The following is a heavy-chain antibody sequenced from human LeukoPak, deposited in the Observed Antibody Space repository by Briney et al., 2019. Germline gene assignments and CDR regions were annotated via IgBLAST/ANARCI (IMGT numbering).Heavy chain of an antibody. CDR3: AKSSGGTLFGVVIPFDY. V-gene: IGHV3-23*01. CDR2: ISGSGGSA. D-gene: IGHD3-3*01. Sequence: GASLRLSCAASGFTFSNYAMSGVRQAPGKGREWVLGISGSGGSAYYADSVKGRFTISRDNAKNTLYLQMNSLRAEDTAVYYCAKSSGGTLFGVVIPFDYWAQGPLVPVSS. J-gene: IGHJ4*02. CDR1: GFTFSNYA.